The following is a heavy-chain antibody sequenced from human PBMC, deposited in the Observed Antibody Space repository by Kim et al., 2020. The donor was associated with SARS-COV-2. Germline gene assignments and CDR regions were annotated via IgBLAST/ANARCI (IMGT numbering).Heavy chain of an antibody. CDR3: ARLRTNNWFDP. V-gene: IGHV4-39*01. J-gene: IGHJ5*02. CDR2: T. Sequence: TSCTPSLKSRFTISGDTSKNQFSLKLSSVTAADTAVYYCARLRTNNWFDPWGQGTLVTVSS.